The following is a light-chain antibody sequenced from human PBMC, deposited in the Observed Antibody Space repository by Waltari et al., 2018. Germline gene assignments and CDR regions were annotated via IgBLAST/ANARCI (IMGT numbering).Light chain of an antibody. Sequence: ELVLTQSPGTLSLSPGERATLSCRASQSISSTYLAWYQQKPGQAPRLLIYGASRRATGIAEKFSGSRSGTDFTLSISRLEPEDVAVYYCQQGGGPLRFTFGQGTKLEIK. CDR3: QQGGGPLRFT. V-gene: IGKV3-20*01. CDR2: GAS. J-gene: IGKJ2*01. CDR1: QSISSTY.